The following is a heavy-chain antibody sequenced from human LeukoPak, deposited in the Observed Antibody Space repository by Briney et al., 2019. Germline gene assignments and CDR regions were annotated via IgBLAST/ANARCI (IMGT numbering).Heavy chain of an antibody. J-gene: IGHJ4*02. CDR1: GYDISSGFY. CDR3: ARHQTGDVDY. CDR2: IYRNGRT. D-gene: IGHD2-2*01. Sequence: SETLSLTCTVSGYDISSGFYWGWIRQSPRKGLEWIANIYRNGRTYHNPSLQSPVTISVDVSKNQFSLKLTSVTAADTAMYFCARHQTGDVDYWGQGILVTVSS. V-gene: IGHV4-38-2*02.